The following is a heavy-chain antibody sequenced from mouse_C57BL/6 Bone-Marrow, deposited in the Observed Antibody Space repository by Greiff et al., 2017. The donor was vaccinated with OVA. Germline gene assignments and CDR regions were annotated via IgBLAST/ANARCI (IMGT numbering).Heavy chain of an antibody. Sequence: QVQLQQPGAELVKPGASVTLSCKASGYTFTSYWMQWVKQRPGQGLEWIGEIDPSDSYTNYNQKFKGKATLTVDTSSSTAYMQLSSLTSEVSAGYYCARHYWGQGTTLTVSS. J-gene: IGHJ2*01. CDR1: GYTFTSYW. V-gene: IGHV1-50*01. CDR3: ARHY. CDR2: IDPSDSYT.